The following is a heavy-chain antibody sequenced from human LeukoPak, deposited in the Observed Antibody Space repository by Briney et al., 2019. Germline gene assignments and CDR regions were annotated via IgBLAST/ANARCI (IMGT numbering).Heavy chain of an antibody. Sequence: ASVKVSCKASGYTFTSYYMHWVRQAPGQGLEWMGIINPSGGSTSYAQKFQGRVTMARDTSTSTVYMELSSLRSEDTAVYYCARGPYTTGYCSGGSCYSWNYWGQGTLVTVSS. D-gene: IGHD2-15*01. J-gene: IGHJ4*02. V-gene: IGHV1-46*01. CDR3: ARGPYTTGYCSGGSCYSWNY. CDR1: GYTFTSYY. CDR2: INPSGGST.